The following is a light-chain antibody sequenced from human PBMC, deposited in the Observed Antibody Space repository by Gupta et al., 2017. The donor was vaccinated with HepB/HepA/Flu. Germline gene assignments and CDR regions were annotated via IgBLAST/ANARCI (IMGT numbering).Light chain of an antibody. CDR2: DDT. J-gene: IGLJ2*01. Sequence: SYELTQPPSVSVAPGQTARLTCGGNNIASKNVHWYQQKPGQAPVLVVFDDTDRPSGIPERFSVSNSGNTATLTVTWVETGDEADYYCQVWDDSSNHVVFGGGTKLTVL. CDR3: QVWDDSSNHVV. CDR1: NIASKN. V-gene: IGLV3-21*02.